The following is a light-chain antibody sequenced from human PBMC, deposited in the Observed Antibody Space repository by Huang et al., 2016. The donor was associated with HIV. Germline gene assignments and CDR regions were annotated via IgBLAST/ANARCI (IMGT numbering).Light chain of an antibody. Sequence: DIQMTQSPSVMSASVGDRVTISCRASQGISNRLVWFQQKPGRDPKRLIHDASSLESGVPTRFIGSGSGTEFTLTINSLQPEDFATYYCLQHNGHPLTFGGGTRVEIK. CDR1: QGISNR. CDR3: LQHNGHPLT. V-gene: IGKV1-17*03. CDR2: DAS. J-gene: IGKJ4*01.